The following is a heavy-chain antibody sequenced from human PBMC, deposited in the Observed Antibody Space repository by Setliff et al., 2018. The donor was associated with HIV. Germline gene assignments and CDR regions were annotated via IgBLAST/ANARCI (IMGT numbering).Heavy chain of an antibody. D-gene: IGHD6-13*01. CDR2: IIPMFGTG. CDR1: GGTFSSYG. CDR3: ARVGHSSSYHYYGMDV. Sequence: SVKVSCKASGGTFSSYGISWVRQAPGQGLEWMGGIIPMFGTGFYAQKFRDRVTITTDENRSTAYMELNSLRPEDTGVFYCARVGHSSSYHYYGMDVWGQGTTVTISS. V-gene: IGHV1-69*05. J-gene: IGHJ6*02.